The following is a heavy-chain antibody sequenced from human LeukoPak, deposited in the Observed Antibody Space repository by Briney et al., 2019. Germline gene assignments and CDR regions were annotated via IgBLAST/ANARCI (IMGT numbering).Heavy chain of an antibody. CDR1: GGSINSYY. V-gene: IGHV4-59*01. CDR2: IYYSGST. Sequence: SETLSLTCTVSGGSINSYYWSWIRQPPGKGLEWIAYIYYSGSTNYNPSLKSRVTITVDTSENQFSLKLSSVTAADTAVYFCARNNYVTHFYGLDVWGQGTTVTVSS. D-gene: IGHD4-11*01. CDR3: ARNNYVTHFYGLDV. J-gene: IGHJ6*02.